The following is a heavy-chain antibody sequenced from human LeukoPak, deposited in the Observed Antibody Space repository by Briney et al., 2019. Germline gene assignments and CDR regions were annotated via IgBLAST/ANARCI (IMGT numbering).Heavy chain of an antibody. Sequence: GGSLRLSCAASGFTFSSCGMHWVRQAPGKGLEWVSFIRYDGTNKYYADSVKGRFTISRDNSKNTLYLQMNSLRAEDTAVYHCAKDSDYYGSGSYYSGYWGQGILVTVSS. CDR3: AKDSDYYGSGSYYSGY. D-gene: IGHD3-10*01. J-gene: IGHJ4*02. V-gene: IGHV3-30*02. CDR1: GFTFSSCG. CDR2: IRYDGTNK.